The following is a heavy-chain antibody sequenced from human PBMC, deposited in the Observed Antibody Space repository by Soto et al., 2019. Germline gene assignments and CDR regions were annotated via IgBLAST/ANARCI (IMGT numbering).Heavy chain of an antibody. J-gene: IGHJ5*02. CDR3: ARFTFGGPPEFWVVATIGWFDP. D-gene: IGHD5-12*01. Sequence: QAGGSLRLSCAASGFTFSSYAMSWVRQAPGKGLEWVSAISGSGGSTYYADSVKGRFTISRDNSKNTLYLQMNSLRAEVTAVYYCARFTFGGPPEFWVVATIGWFDPWGQGTLVTVSS. CDR2: ISGSGGST. CDR1: GFTFSSYA. V-gene: IGHV3-23*01.